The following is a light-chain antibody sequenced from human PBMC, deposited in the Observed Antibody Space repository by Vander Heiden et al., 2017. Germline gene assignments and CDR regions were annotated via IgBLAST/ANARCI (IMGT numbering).Light chain of an antibody. Sequence: SSELTHPPSVSVSPGQTASITCSGDKLGDKYACWYQQKPGQSPVLVIYKDSKRPSGIPERFSGSNSGTTATLTISGTQAVDGADYYCQEWDSSTAVVFGGGTKLTVL. J-gene: IGLJ2*01. CDR1: KLGDKY. CDR2: KDS. CDR3: QEWDSSTAVV. V-gene: IGLV3-1*01.